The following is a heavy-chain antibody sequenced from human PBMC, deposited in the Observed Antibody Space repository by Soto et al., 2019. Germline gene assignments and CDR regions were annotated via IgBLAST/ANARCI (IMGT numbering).Heavy chain of an antibody. CDR2: FKSKGDGGAA. V-gene: IGHV3-15*01. J-gene: IGHJ3*02. Sequence: EVQLVESGGGLVQPGGSLRLSCAASGFTFSNAWMSWVRQAPGKGLEWVGRFKSKGDGGAADYPAPVKGRFTISRDESKNTVYLLMNSLNTEDTAVYFCTTEMRHTSGWYGAFDIWGQGTTVTVSS. CDR3: TTEMRHTSGWYGAFDI. D-gene: IGHD6-19*01. CDR1: GFTFSNAW.